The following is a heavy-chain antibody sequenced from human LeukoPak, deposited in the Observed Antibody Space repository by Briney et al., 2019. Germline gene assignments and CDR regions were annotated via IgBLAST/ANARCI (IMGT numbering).Heavy chain of an antibody. J-gene: IGHJ4*02. Sequence: GGSLRLSCAASGFTFSTYVINWLRQAPGKGLQWVASITSRSYIYYADAVKGRFTISRDNARNSLFLQMNSLRADDTALYFCARGGGDTPFDYWGQGTLVAVSS. D-gene: IGHD2-21*02. CDR2: ITSRSYI. CDR1: GFTFSTYV. CDR3: ARGGGDTPFDY. V-gene: IGHV3-21*06.